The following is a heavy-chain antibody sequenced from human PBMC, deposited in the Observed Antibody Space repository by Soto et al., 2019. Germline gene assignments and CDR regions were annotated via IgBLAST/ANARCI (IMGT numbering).Heavy chain of an antibody. J-gene: IGHJ6*02. CDR1: GYSFTSYW. V-gene: IGHV5-10-1*01. CDR3: ARRLGYCSSTSCYTYYGMAV. CDR2: IDPSDSYT. D-gene: IGHD2-2*02. Sequence: GESLKISCKGSGYSFTSYWISWVRQMPGKGLEWMGRIDPSDSYTNYSPSFQGHVTISADKSISTAYLQWSSLKASDTAMYYCARRLGYCSSTSCYTYYGMAVWGQGTTVTVSS.